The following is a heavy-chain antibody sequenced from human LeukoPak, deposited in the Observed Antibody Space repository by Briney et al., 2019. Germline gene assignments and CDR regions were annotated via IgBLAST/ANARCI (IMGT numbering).Heavy chain of an antibody. CDR1: GYTFTGYY. CDR3: ARVTYNWNDGIWFDP. D-gene: IGHD1-1*01. V-gene: IGHV1-2*02. Sequence: GASVKVSCKASGYTFTGYYMHWVRQAPGQGLEWMGWINPNSGGTNYAQKLQGRVTMTTDTSTSTAYMELRSLRSDDTAVYYCARVTYNWNDGIWFDPWGQGTLVTVSS. CDR2: INPNSGGT. J-gene: IGHJ5*02.